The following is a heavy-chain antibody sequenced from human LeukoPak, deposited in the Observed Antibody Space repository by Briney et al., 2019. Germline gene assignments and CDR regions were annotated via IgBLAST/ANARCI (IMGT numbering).Heavy chain of an antibody. V-gene: IGHV3-23*01. CDR1: GFTFDDYG. CDR2: ISGSGGST. CDR3: AKDGYSYGEQNEYFQH. Sequence: GGSLRLSCAASGFTFDDYGMSWVRQAPGKGLEWVSAISGSGGSTYYADSVKGRFTISRDNSKNTLYLQMNSLRAEDTAVYYCAKDGYSYGEQNEYFQHWGQGTLVTVSS. D-gene: IGHD5-18*01. J-gene: IGHJ1*01.